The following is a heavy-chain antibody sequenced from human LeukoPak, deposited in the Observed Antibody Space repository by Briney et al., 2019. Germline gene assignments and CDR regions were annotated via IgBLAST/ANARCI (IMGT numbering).Heavy chain of an antibody. J-gene: IGHJ3*02. CDR3: ARAGEAFDI. V-gene: IGHV4-59*01. Sequence: SETLSFTCTVSGGSISSYYWSWIRQPPGKGLEWIGYIYYSGSTNYNPSPKSRVTMSVDTSKNQFSLKLSSVTAADTAVYYCARAGEAFDIWGQGTMVTVSS. CDR1: GGSISSYY. CDR2: IYYSGST.